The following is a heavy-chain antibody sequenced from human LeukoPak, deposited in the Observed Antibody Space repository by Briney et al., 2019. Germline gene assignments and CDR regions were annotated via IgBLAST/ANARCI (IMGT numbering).Heavy chain of an antibody. V-gene: IGHV4-38-2*02. J-gene: IGHJ3*02. CDR1: GYSISSGYY. D-gene: IGHD3-9*01. CDR2: IYHTGTT. Sequence: KSSETLSLTCIVSGYSISSGYYWGCIRQPPCKRLECIGSIYHTGTTYYNPSLKSRVTISVDTSKNQFSLKLSSVTATDTAVYYCPTEDGIRYLGFDAFDIWGQGTMVTVSS. CDR3: PTEDGIRYLGFDAFDI.